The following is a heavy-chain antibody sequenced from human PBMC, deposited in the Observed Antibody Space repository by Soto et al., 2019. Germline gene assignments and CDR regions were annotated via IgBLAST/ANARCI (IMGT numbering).Heavy chain of an antibody. CDR3: ARGLGYCSTTTCSEDLFDP. V-gene: IGHV4-30-2*01. D-gene: IGHD2-2*01. J-gene: IGHJ5*02. CDR2: IYHSGPT. CDR1: GGSISSGDYS. Sequence: SETLSLTCAVSGGSISSGDYSWSWIRQPRGKGLEWIGYIYHSGPTWYNPSLKSRVAISVDRSKNQFSLRLHSVTAADTAIYYCARGLGYCSTTTCSEDLFDPWGQGTPVTVSS.